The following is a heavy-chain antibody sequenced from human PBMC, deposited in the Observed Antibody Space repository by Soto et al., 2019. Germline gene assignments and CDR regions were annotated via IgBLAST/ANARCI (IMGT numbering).Heavy chain of an antibody. CDR2: INPSGGST. CDR3: ARARIYCSGGSCLEFYYYYGMDV. J-gene: IGHJ6*02. CDR1: GYTFTSYY. D-gene: IGHD2-15*01. V-gene: IGHV1-46*01. Sequence: GASVKVSCKASGYTFTSYYMHWVRQAPGQGLEWMGIINPSGGSTSYAQKFQGRVTMTRDTSMSTVYMELSSLRSEDTAVYYCARARIYCSGGSCLEFYYYYGMDVWGQGTTVTVSS.